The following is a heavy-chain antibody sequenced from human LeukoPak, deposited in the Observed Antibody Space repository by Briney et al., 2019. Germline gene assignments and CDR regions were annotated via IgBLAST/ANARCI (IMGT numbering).Heavy chain of an antibody. Sequence: PGGSLRLSCVASGFTFSNYAMNWVRQAPGKGLEWVSSITGGGIGTSYADSVKGRFTVYRDNSKNTLYLQMNSLRAGDTAVYYCAKDPNGVYVGAFDSWGQGTSVTVSS. CDR2: ITGGGIGT. D-gene: IGHD5/OR15-5a*01. CDR1: GFTFSNYA. J-gene: IGHJ3*01. CDR3: AKDPNGVYVGAFDS. V-gene: IGHV3-23*01.